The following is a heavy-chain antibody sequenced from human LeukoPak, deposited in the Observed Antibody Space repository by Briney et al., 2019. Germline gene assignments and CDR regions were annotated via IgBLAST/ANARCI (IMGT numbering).Heavy chain of an antibody. Sequence: GGSLRLSCAASGFTFSSYAMSWVRQAPGKGLEWVSAISGSGDSTYYADSVKGRFTISRDNSKNTLYLQMNSLRAEDTAVYYCAKDPEITMIVVVINWFDPWGQGTLVTVSS. J-gene: IGHJ5*02. D-gene: IGHD3-22*01. CDR3: AKDPEITMIVVVINWFDP. V-gene: IGHV3-23*01. CDR2: ISGSGDST. CDR1: GFTFSSYA.